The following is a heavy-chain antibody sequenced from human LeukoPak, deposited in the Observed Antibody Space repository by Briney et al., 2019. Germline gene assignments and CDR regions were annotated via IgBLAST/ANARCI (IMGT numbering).Heavy chain of an antibody. D-gene: IGHD2-2*01. CDR1: GFTVSSNY. J-gene: IGHJ4*02. CDR2: IYSGGST. V-gene: IGHV3-53*01. Sequence: PGGSLRLSCAASGFTVSSNYMSWVRQAPGKGLEWVSVIYSGGSTYYADSVKGRFTISRDNSKNTVYIEMSSLRAEDTAVYYCAREGRGYQLIWGYYFDYWGQGTLVTVSS. CDR3: AREGRGYQLIWGYYFDY.